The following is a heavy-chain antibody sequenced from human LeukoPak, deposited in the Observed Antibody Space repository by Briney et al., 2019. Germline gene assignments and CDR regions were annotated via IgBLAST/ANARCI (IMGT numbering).Heavy chain of an antibody. Sequence: SETLSLTCTVSGYSISSGYYWGWIRQPPGKGLEWIGSIYHSGSTYYNPPLKSRVTVSVDTSKNQCSLQLSSVTAADTAVYYCARDRYILYSNAFDYWGQGTLVTVSS. J-gene: IGHJ4*02. CDR3: ARDRYILYSNAFDY. CDR1: GYSISSGYY. CDR2: IYHSGST. D-gene: IGHD4-11*01. V-gene: IGHV4-38-2*02.